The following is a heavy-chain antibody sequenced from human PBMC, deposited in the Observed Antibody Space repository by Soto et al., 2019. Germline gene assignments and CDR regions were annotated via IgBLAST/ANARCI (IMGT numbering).Heavy chain of an antibody. CDR3: ARGGRAPYSSFFQH. Sequence: PSETLSLTCAVSGGSISSGGYSWSWIRQPPGKGLEWIGYIYHSGSTYYNPSLKSRVTISVDRSKNQFSLKLSSVTAADTAVYYCARGGRAPYSSFFQHWGQGTLVTVSS. CDR1: GGSISSGGYS. D-gene: IGHD6-19*01. CDR2: IYHSGST. J-gene: IGHJ1*01. V-gene: IGHV4-30-2*01.